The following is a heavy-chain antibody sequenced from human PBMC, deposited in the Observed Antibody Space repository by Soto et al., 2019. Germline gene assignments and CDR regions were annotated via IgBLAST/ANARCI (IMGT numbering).Heavy chain of an antibody. V-gene: IGHV3-23*01. CDR3: AKGRGGSGSLTPRVDF. CDR1: GFTFNNYA. J-gene: IGHJ4*02. D-gene: IGHD3-10*01. CDR2: ISGGGDTT. Sequence: EVQLLESGGGLVQPGGSLRLSCVASGFTFNNYAMHWVRQAPGKGLEWVSAISGGGDTTSYADSVKGRFTVSRDGSKNTLYLQMSSLRAEDTALYYCAKGRGGSGSLTPRVDFWGQGTLVSVSS.